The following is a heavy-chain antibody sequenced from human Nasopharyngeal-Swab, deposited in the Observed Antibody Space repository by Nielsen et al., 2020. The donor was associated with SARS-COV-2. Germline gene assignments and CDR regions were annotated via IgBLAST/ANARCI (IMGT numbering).Heavy chain of an antibody. V-gene: IGHV3-48*03. D-gene: IGHD6-19*01. J-gene: IGHJ5*02. CDR1: GFTFKNYE. CDR2: ISVDGSTV. Sequence: GGSLRLSCVASGFTFKNYEMNWVRQAPGKGLEWVSFISVDGSTVQYADSVKDRFTISRDDAKRSLFLQMNSLRVEDAAVYYCARASRGWSWGQGTLVTVSS. CDR3: ARASRGWS.